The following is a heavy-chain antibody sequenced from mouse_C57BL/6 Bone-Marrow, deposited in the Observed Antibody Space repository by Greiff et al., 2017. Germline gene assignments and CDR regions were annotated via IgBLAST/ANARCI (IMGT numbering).Heavy chain of an antibody. D-gene: IGHD2-4*01. CDR2: ISSGSSTI. CDR1: GFTFSDYG. Sequence: DVQLVESGGGLVKPGGSLKLSCAASGFTFSDYGMHWVRQAPEKGLEWVAYISSGSSTIYYADTVKGRFTISRDNATNTLFLQMTSLRSEDTAMYYCARDDYDWFAYWGQGTLVTVSA. CDR3: ARDDYDWFAY. V-gene: IGHV5-17*01. J-gene: IGHJ3*01.